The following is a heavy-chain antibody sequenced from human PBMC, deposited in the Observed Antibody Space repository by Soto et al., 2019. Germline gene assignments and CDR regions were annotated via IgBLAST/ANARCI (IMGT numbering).Heavy chain of an antibody. CDR3: ARGQEDTAMVHGY. Sequence: GESLKISCAASGFTFSSYAMHWVRQAPGKGLEWVAVISYDGSNKYYADSVKGRFTISRDNSKNTLYLQMNSLRAEDTAVYYCARGQEDTAMVHGYWGQGTLVTVSS. CDR2: ISYDGSNK. CDR1: GFTFSSYA. V-gene: IGHV3-30-3*01. D-gene: IGHD5-18*01. J-gene: IGHJ4*02.